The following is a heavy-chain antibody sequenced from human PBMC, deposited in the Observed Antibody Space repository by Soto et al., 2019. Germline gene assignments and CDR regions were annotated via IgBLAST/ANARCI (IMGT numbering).Heavy chain of an antibody. J-gene: IGHJ6*03. CDR2: IDWDDDK. CDR3: ARIERRITWVYMDV. Sequence: GSGPTLVNPTQTLTLTCTFSGFSLSTSGMCVSWIRQPPGKALEWLARIDWDDDKYYSTSLKTRLTISKDTSKNQVVLTMTNMDPVDTATYYCARIERRITWVYMDVWGKGTTVTVSS. V-gene: IGHV2-70*11. CDR1: GFSLSTSGMC. D-gene: IGHD3-10*01.